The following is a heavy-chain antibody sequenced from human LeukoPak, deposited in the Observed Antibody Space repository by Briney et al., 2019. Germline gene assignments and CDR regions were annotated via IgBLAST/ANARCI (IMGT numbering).Heavy chain of an antibody. V-gene: IGHV1-18*01. J-gene: IGHJ4*02. CDR1: GYTFTSYG. D-gene: IGHD3-22*01. Sequence: ASVKVSCKASGYTFTSYGISWVRQAPGQGLEWMGWISAYNGNTNYAQKLQGRVTMTTDTSTSTADMELRSLRSDDTAVYYCARLNDSSGEFFDYWGQGTLVTVSS. CDR3: ARLNDSSGEFFDY. CDR2: ISAYNGNT.